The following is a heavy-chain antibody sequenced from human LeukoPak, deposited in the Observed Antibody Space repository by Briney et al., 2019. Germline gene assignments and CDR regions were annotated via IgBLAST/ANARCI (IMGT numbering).Heavy chain of an antibody. Sequence: GGSLRLSCAASGSTFSSCAINWVRQAPGKGLEWVSAISGSGGSTYYADSVKGRFTISRDNSKNTLYLQMNSLRAEDTAVYYCAKGYDSGNYYYYGMDVWGQGTTVTVSS. CDR1: GSTFSSCA. CDR3: AKGYDSGNYYYYGMDV. CDR2: ISGSGGST. D-gene: IGHD3-10*01. J-gene: IGHJ6*02. V-gene: IGHV3-23*01.